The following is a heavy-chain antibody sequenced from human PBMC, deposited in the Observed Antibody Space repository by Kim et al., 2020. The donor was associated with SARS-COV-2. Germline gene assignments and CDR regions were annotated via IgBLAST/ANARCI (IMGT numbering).Heavy chain of an antibody. Sequence: ASVKVSCKASGYTFTSYYMHWVRQAPGQGLEWMGIINPSGGSTSYAQKFQGRVTMTRDTSTSTVYMELSSLRSEDTAVYYCARDRGDGGCGGDCYSAHGVGWYFDLWGRGTLVTVSS. CDR2: INPSGGST. CDR1: GYTFTSYY. CDR3: ARDRGDGGCGGDCYSAHGVGWYFDL. J-gene: IGHJ2*01. D-gene: IGHD2-21*01. V-gene: IGHV1-46*01.